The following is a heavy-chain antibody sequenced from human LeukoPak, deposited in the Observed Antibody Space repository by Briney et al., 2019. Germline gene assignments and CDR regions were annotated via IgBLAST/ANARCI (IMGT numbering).Heavy chain of an antibody. V-gene: IGHV1-2*02. CDR2: INPNSGDT. D-gene: IGHD2-2*01. CDR3: ARANFLYCSSTTCLFDY. Sequence: ASVKVSCKASGYTFTDYYMHWVRQAPGQGFEWMGWINPNSGDTNYAQKFQGRVTMTRDTSISTAHMELSRLRSDDAAVYYCARANFLYCSSTTCLFDYWGQGTLVTVSS. CDR1: GYTFTDYY. J-gene: IGHJ4*02.